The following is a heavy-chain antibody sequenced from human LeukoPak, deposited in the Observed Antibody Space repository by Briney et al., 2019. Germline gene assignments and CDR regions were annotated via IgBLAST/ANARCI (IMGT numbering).Heavy chain of an antibody. J-gene: IGHJ3*02. CDR3: AKAVLAARPYDAFDI. V-gene: IGHV3-23*01. CDR1: GFTFSTYA. D-gene: IGHD6-6*01. Sequence: PGGSLRLSCAASGFTFSTYAMTWVRQAPGKGLDWVSAISISGAGTYYTDSVKGRFTISRDNSKNTLYLQMNSLRAEDTAVYYCAKAVLAARPYDAFDIWGQGTMVTVSS. CDR2: ISISGAGT.